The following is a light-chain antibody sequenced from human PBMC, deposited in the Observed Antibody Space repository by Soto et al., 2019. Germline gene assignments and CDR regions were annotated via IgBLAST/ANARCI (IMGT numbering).Light chain of an antibody. CDR1: NSNIGSNT. J-gene: IGLJ1*01. V-gene: IGLV1-44*01. CDR3: AAWDDSLNGNYV. Sequence: QSVLTQPPSASGTPGQRVTISCSGSNSNIGSNTVNWYQQLPGTAPKLLIYSNNQRPSGVPDRFSGSKSGTSASLAISGLQSEDEADYYCAAWDDSLNGNYVFGTGTKLTVL. CDR2: SNN.